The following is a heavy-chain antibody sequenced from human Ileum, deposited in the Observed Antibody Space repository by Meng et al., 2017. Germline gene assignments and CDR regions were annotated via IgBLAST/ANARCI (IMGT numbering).Heavy chain of an antibody. CDR2: INSNSGGT. V-gene: IGHV1-2*06. J-gene: IGHJ4*02. Sequence: QVHVVQSGAEVKKPGASVKVSCKPSGYSFTGYYMPWVRQAPGQGLEWMGRINSNSGGTNYAQKFKGRVTLTRDISTVYMELSSLRSDDTAVYYCASRNYNYDDYFEYWGQGTLVTVSS. D-gene: IGHD1-7*01. CDR3: ASRNYNYDDYFEY. CDR1: GYSFTGYY.